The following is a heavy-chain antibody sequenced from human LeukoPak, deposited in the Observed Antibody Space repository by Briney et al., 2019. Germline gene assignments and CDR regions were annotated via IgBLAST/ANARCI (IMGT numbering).Heavy chain of an antibody. V-gene: IGHV1-2*02. D-gene: IGHD3-22*01. Sequence: GASVKVSCKASGYTFTSYDINWVGQATGQGLEGMGWINPTSGGTNYAQKFQGRVTMTRDTSISTAYMELSRLRSDDTAVYYCAREGNYYDSSGLLSYAPGSYWGQGTLVTVSS. CDR3: AREGNYYDSSGLLSYAPGSY. CDR2: INPTSGGT. CDR1: GYTFTSYD. J-gene: IGHJ4*02.